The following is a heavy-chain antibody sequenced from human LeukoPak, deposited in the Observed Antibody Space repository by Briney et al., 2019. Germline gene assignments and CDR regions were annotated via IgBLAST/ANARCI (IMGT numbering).Heavy chain of an antibody. J-gene: IGHJ4*02. CDR3: AGVTMVRGVIIFDY. V-gene: IGHV1-3*01. D-gene: IGHD3-10*01. CDR2: INAGNGNT. Sequence: GASVKVSCKASGYTFTSYAMHWVRQAPGQRLEWMGWINAGNGNTKYSQKFQGRVTITRDTSASTAYMELSSLRSEDTAVYYCAGVTMVRGVIIFDYWGQGTLVTVSS. CDR1: GYTFTSYA.